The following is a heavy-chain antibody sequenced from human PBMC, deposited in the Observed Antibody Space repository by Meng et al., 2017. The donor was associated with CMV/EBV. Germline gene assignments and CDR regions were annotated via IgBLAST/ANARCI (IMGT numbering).Heavy chain of an antibody. V-gene: IGHV4-39*07. Sequence: SETLSLTCTVSGSSISSSSYYWGWIRQPPGKGLEWIGSIYYSGSTYYNPSLKSRVTISVDTSKNQFSLKLSSVTAADTAVYYCARTNGPWTAMADYWGQGTLVTVSS. CDR2: IYYSGST. CDR3: ARTNGPWTAMADY. D-gene: IGHD5-18*01. CDR1: GSSISSSSYY. J-gene: IGHJ4*02.